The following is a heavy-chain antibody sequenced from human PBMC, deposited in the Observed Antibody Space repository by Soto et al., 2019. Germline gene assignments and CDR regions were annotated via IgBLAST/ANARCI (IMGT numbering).Heavy chain of an antibody. CDR3: ARAGMTTGDT. D-gene: IGHD4-17*01. CDR2: VFSSVSA. Sequence: SETLSLTCIVSGVSVRSYTWSWVRQPANKGLEWIGRVFSSVSATYNPSLKSRVSISMDTPENRISLKLESVTAADAGVYFCARAGMTTGDTWGPGTLVTVSS. V-gene: IGHV4-4*07. CDR1: GVSVRSYT. J-gene: IGHJ4*02.